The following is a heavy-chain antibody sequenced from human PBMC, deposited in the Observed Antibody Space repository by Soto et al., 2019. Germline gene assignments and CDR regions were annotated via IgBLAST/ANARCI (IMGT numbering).Heavy chain of an antibody. CDR1: GFTFSSYA. CDR3: AKDYDFWSGYYISN. D-gene: IGHD3-3*01. J-gene: IGHJ4*02. CDR2: ISGSGGST. V-gene: IGHV3-23*01. Sequence: GSLRLSCATSGFTFSSYAMSWVRQAPGKGLEWVSAISGSGGSTYYADSVKGRFTISRDNSKNTLYLQMNSLRAEDTAVYYCAKDYDFWSGYYISNWGQGTLVTVSS.